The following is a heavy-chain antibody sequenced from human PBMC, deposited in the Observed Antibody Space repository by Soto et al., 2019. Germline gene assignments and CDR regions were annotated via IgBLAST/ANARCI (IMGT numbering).Heavy chain of an antibody. Sequence: GGSLRLSCAASGFTFSSYSMNWVRQAPGKGLEWVSSISSSSSYIYYADSVKGRFTISRDNAKNSLYLQMNSLRAEDTAVYYCARDWTGTTAFDIWGQGTMVTVS. D-gene: IGHD1-7*01. V-gene: IGHV3-21*01. CDR2: ISSSSSYI. CDR1: GFTFSSYS. CDR3: ARDWTGTTAFDI. J-gene: IGHJ3*02.